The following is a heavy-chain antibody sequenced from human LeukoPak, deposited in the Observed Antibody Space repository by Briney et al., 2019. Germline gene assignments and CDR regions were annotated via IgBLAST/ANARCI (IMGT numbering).Heavy chain of an antibody. J-gene: IGHJ4*02. V-gene: IGHV3-23*01. CDR3: AKGGGEDWPFDY. CDR2: LSVGGTT. D-gene: IGHD3-16*01. Sequence: GGSLRLSCAASGFTFRNYAMSWVRQAPGEGLEWVSTLSVGGTTHYADSVRGRFTIPRDNSKNTLYLQMNSRRAEDTAIYYCAKGGGEDWPFDYWGQGTLVTVSS. CDR1: GFTFRNYA.